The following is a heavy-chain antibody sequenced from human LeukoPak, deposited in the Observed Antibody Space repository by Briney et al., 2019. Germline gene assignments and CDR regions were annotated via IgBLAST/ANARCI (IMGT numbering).Heavy chain of an antibody. CDR2: IWYDGSNK. V-gene: IGHV3-33*01. J-gene: IGHJ4*02. Sequence: PGRSLRLSCAASGFTFSSYGMHWVRQAPGKGLEWVAVIWYDGSNKYYADSVKGRFTISRDNAKNSLYLQMNSLRAEDTAVYYCARDGYSGSYGDYWGQGTLVTVSS. D-gene: IGHD1-26*01. CDR1: GFTFSSYG. CDR3: ARDGYSGSYGDY.